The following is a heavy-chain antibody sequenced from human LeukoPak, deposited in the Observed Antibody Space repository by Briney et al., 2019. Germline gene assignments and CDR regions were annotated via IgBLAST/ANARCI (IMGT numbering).Heavy chain of an antibody. Sequence: GASVKVSCKASGYTFTGYYMHWVRQAPGQGLEWMGWISAYNGNTNYAQKLQGRVTMTTDTSTSTAYMELRSLRSDDTAVYYCARAYYYDSSGYTYYFDYWGQGTLVTVSS. CDR1: GYTFTGYY. CDR3: ARAYYYDSSGYTYYFDY. J-gene: IGHJ4*02. D-gene: IGHD3-22*01. CDR2: ISAYNGNT. V-gene: IGHV1-18*04.